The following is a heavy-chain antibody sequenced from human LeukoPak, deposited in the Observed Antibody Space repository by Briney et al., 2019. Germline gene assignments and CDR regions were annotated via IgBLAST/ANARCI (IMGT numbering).Heavy chain of an antibody. Sequence: SETLSLTCAVYGGSFSSYYWSWIRQPPGKGLGWIGYIYYSGSTNYNPSLKGRVTISVDTSKNQFSLKLSSVTAADTAVYYCARVGYSSGYGHWFDPWGQGTLVTVSS. CDR3: ARVGYSSGYGHWFDP. D-gene: IGHD6-19*01. CDR1: GGSFSSYY. V-gene: IGHV4-59*01. J-gene: IGHJ5*02. CDR2: IYYSGST.